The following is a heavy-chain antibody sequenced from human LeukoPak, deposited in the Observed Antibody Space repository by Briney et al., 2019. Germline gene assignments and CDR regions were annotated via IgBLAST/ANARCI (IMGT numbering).Heavy chain of an antibody. D-gene: IGHD1-26*01. Sequence: QAGGSLRLSCAASGFTFSSHAMSWVRQAPGKELEWVSSISDSGHSTYYADSVKGRLTISRDNSKNTLSLQMNSLRAEDTAVYYCAKDPVGIGPAFAFWGPGTMVTVSS. CDR3: AKDPVGIGPAFAF. CDR2: ISDSGHST. V-gene: IGHV3-23*01. J-gene: IGHJ3*01. CDR1: GFTFSSHA.